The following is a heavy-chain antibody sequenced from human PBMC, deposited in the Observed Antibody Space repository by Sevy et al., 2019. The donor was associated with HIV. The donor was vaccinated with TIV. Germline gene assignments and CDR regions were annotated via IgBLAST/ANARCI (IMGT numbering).Heavy chain of an antibody. D-gene: IGHD6-6*01. CDR2: VYYSGST. CDR1: GDSISSSDHY. V-gene: IGHV4-39*01. CDR3: ARRNLRSSVFDP. Sequence: SETLSLTCTVSGDSISSSDHYWAWIRQPPGKGLEWIATVYYSGSTYYNPSLKSRLIISVDTSKNQFSLKLSSVTAADTAVYYSARRNLRSSVFDPRGQGTLVTVSS. J-gene: IGHJ5*02.